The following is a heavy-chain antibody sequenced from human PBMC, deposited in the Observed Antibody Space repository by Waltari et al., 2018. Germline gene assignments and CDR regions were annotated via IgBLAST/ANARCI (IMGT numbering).Heavy chain of an antibody. CDR2: IRNDGSYK. V-gene: IGHV3-30*02. D-gene: IGHD3-22*01. CDR3: TKGVGDSSGYYYSSDFDY. Sequence: QVQLVESGGGVVQPGGSLRLSCAATGFTFSTYDMHWVRQAPGKGLEWVACIRNDGSYKYFADSVKGRFTISRDNSKSTLYLQMNSLRAEDTAVYYCTKGVGDSSGYYYSSDFDYWGQGTLVTVSS. CDR1: GFTFSTYD. J-gene: IGHJ4*02.